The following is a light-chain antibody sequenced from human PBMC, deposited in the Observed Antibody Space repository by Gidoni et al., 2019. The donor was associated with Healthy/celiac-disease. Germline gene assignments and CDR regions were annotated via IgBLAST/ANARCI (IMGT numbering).Light chain of an antibody. Sequence: DIQMPQSPSTLSASVGDRVTITCRASQSISSWLAWYQQKPGKAPKLLIYKASSLESGVPSRFSGSGSGTEFTLTISSLQPDDFATYYCQQYKSYSTFGPGTKVDIK. CDR1: QSISSW. V-gene: IGKV1-5*03. CDR3: QQYKSYST. J-gene: IGKJ3*01. CDR2: KAS.